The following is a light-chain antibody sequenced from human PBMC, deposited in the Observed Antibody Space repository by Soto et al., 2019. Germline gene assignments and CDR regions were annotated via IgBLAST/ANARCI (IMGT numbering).Light chain of an antibody. Sequence: DIQMTQSPSSLSASVGDRVTITCQASEDIRNYLNWYQQKPGKAPNLLIYEASNLETGGPARFSVSGSGTDFPFTISSLQHEDIATYYCPQYYDLAYTFRQGTKLEIK. CDR2: EAS. V-gene: IGKV1-33*01. CDR3: PQYYDLAYT. J-gene: IGKJ2*01. CDR1: EDIRNY.